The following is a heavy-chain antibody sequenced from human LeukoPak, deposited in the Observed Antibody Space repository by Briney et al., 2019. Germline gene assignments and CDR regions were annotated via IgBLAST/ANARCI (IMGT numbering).Heavy chain of an antibody. J-gene: IGHJ4*02. CDR3: TRSLRFLEWLSAD. Sequence: QAGGSLRLSCVASGFTFSNYAMSWVRQAPGMGLEWVSAIHGSDGRTWYADSVKGRCTISRDNSRNTVYLQMNSLKTEDTAVYYCTRSLRFLEWLSADWGQGTLVTVSS. CDR1: GFTFSNYA. CDR2: IHGSDGRT. V-gene: IGHV3-23*01. D-gene: IGHD3-3*01.